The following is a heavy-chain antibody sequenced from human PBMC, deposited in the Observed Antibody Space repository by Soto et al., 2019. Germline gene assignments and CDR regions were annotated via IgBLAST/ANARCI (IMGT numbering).Heavy chain of an antibody. CDR2: MNPGSGDT. D-gene: IGHD3-16*01. J-gene: IGHJ5*02. V-gene: IGHV1-8*01. CDR3: ARMATFGSLNWFDP. Sequence: ASVKVSCKTSGYSFTINDVSWVRQATGQGLEWMGWMNPGSGDTGYAQKFQGRVTMTRDISIATAYMELSSLRSDDTAIYYCARMATFGSLNWFDPWGQGTLVTAPQ. CDR1: GYSFTIND.